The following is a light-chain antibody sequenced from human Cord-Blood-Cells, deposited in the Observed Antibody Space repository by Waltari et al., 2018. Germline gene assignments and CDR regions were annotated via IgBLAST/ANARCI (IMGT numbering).Light chain of an antibody. Sequence: QSVLTQPPSVADAPRQRVTNSCSGSRSNIGNNAVNRYQQLPGKAPNLLIYYDDLLPSGVSDRFSGSKSGTSASLAISGLQSEDEADYYCAAWDDSLNGWVFGGGTKLTVL. CDR3: AAWDDSLNGWV. J-gene: IGLJ3*02. CDR1: RSNIGNNA. V-gene: IGLV1-36*01. CDR2: YDD.